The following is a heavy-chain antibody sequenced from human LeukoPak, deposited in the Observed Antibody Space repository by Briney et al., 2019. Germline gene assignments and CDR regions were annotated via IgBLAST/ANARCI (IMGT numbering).Heavy chain of an antibody. CDR1: GGSISSSNW. CDR2: IYHSGST. D-gene: IGHD2-21*02. CDR3: ARARVAYCGGDCPNWFDP. V-gene: IGHV4-4*02. J-gene: IGHJ5*02. Sequence: PSETLFLTCAVSGGSISSSNWWSWVRQPPGKGLEWIGEIYHSGSTNYNPSLKSRVTISVDKSKNQFSLKLSSVTAADTAVYYCARARVAYCGGDCPNWFDPWGQGTLVTVSS.